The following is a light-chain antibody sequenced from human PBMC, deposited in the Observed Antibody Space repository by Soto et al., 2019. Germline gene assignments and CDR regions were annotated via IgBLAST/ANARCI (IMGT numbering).Light chain of an antibody. CDR1: QSVSGNY. CDR3: QQYGNSPRT. J-gene: IGKJ1*01. CDR2: GAS. V-gene: IGKV3-20*01. Sequence: EIVLTQSPAVLALSPGERATLSCGASQSVSGNYLAWYQQKPGQAPSLLIHGASSRVTGIPERFSGSGSGTDFTLTISRLEPEDFAVYFCQQYGNSPRTFGQGTKVDIK.